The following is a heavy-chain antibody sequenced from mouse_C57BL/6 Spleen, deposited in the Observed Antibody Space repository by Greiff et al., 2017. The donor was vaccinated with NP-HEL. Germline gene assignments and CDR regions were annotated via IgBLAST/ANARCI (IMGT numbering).Heavy chain of an antibody. CDR2: IDPSDSYT. J-gene: IGHJ3*01. Sequence: VKLQQSGAELVMPGASVKLSCKASGYTFTSYWMHWVKQRPGQGLEWIGEIDPSDSYTNYNQKFKGKSTLTVDKSSSTAYMQLSSLTSEDSAVYYCAREGSSGTGFAYWGQGTLVTVSA. D-gene: IGHD3-2*02. V-gene: IGHV1-69*01. CDR1: GYTFTSYW. CDR3: AREGSSGTGFAY.